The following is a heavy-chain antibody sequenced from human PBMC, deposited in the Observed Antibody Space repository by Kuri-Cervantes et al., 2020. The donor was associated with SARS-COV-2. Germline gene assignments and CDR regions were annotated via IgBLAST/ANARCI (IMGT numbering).Heavy chain of an antibody. CDR2: IYTSGST. CDR1: GGSISSYY. V-gene: IGHV4-4*07. J-gene: IGHJ3*02. D-gene: IGHD7-27*01. CDR3: ARELTNWGSGGSAYDAFDI. Sequence: GSLRLSCTVSGGSISSYYWSWIRQPAGKGLEWIGRIYTSGSTNYNPPLKSRVTMSVDTSKNQFSLKLSSVTAADTAVYYCARELTNWGSGGSAYDAFDIWGQGTMVTVSS.